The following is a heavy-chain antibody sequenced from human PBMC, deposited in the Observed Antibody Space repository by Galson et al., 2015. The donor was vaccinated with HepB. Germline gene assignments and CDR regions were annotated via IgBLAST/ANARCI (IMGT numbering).Heavy chain of an antibody. CDR2: ISYDGSNK. CDR1: GFTFSSYA. V-gene: IGHV3-30-3*01. Sequence: SLRLSCAASGFTFSSYAMHWVRQAPGKGLEWVAVISYDGSNKYYADSVKGRFTISRDNSKNTLYLQMNSLRAEDTAVYYCARDGLGGSSWYGYYYYGMDVWGQGTTVTVSS. J-gene: IGHJ6*02. D-gene: IGHD6-13*01. CDR3: ARDGLGGSSWYGYYYYGMDV.